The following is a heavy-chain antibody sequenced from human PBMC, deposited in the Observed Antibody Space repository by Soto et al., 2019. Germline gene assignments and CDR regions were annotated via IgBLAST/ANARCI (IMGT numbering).Heavy chain of an antibody. D-gene: IGHD6-6*01. CDR1: GCSFTSYW. J-gene: IGHJ6*02. V-gene: IGHV5-51*01. CDR2: IYPGDSDT. Sequence: VESLKISCKFSGCSFTSYWIFLVSQVPGKGLECMWIIYPGDSDTRYSPSFQGQVNISADKSISTAYLKWSSLKASDTAMYYCERNQYRGNLYGMEVWGQGTTVTVSS. CDR3: ERNQYRGNLYGMEV.